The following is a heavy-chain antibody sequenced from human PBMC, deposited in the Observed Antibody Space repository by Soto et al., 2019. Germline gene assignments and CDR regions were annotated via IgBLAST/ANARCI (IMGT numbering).Heavy chain of an antibody. CDR1: GGSFTSNNW. CDR3: ASRDPGTSVDY. V-gene: IGHV4-4*02. J-gene: IGHJ4*02. D-gene: IGHD1-7*01. Sequence: KPSETLSLTCAVSGGSFTSNNWWTWVRQPPGQGLEWIGEIYRTGSTNYNPSLKSRVTISLDKSDNQFSLKVPSLTAADTAVYYCASRDPGTSVDYWGQGTLVTVSS. CDR2: IYRTGST.